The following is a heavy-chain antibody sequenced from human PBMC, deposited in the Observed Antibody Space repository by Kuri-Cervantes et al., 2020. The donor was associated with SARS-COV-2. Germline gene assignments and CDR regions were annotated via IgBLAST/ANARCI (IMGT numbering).Heavy chain of an antibody. V-gene: IGHV3-48*03. CDR3: ARELGYCSSTSCYMKSDYYYYGMDV. Sequence: GESLKISCAASGFTFSSYEMNWVRQAPGKGLEWVSYISSSGSTIYYADSVKGRFTISRDNSKNTLYLQMNSLRAEDTAVYYCARELGYCSSTSCYMKSDYYYYGMDVWGQGTTVTVSS. J-gene: IGHJ6*02. D-gene: IGHD2-2*02. CDR2: ISSSGSTI. CDR1: GFTFSSYE.